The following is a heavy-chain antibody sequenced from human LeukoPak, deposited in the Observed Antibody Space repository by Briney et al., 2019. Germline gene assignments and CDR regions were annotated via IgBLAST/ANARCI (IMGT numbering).Heavy chain of an antibody. J-gene: IGHJ4*02. Sequence: SETLSLTCAVYGGSFSGYYWSWIRQPPGKGLEWIGEINHSGSTNYNPSLKSRVTISVDTSKNQFSLKLSSVTAADTAVYYCGRDLGSPSDYWGQGTLVTVSS. CDR1: GGSFSGYY. V-gene: IGHV4-34*01. CDR2: INHSGST. D-gene: IGHD3-16*01. CDR3: GRDLGSPSDY.